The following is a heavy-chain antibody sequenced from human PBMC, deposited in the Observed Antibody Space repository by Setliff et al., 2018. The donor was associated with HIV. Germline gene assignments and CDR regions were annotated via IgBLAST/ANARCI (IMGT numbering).Heavy chain of an antibody. CDR1: GFTYSRYW. CDR3: ARDLGGEGGY. CDR2: IDEHGTIT. J-gene: IGHJ4*02. D-gene: IGHD2-15*01. V-gene: IGHV3-74*01. Sequence: GESLKISCVASGFTYSRYWMHWVRQAPGKGLVWVSRIDEHGTITDYADSVKGRFTISRDNAKNTLYLQMNNLRAEDTAVYYCARDLGGEGGYWGQGILVTVSS.